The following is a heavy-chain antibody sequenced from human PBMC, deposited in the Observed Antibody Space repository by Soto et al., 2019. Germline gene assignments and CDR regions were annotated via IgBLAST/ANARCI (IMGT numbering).Heavy chain of an antibody. Sequence: QLQESGPGLVKPSETLSLTCKVSGDSVTTGSYYWTWIRQPPGKGLEWIGYIYYSGSTNYNPSLGSRANIFADKSGGPFPLNPTSGTACDTAVYYCARRDHAICSWGRGTLVTVSS. J-gene: IGHJ4*02. D-gene: IGHD2-21*01. V-gene: IGHV4-61*01. CDR3: ARRDHAICS. CDR1: GDSVTTGSYY. CDR2: IYYSGST.